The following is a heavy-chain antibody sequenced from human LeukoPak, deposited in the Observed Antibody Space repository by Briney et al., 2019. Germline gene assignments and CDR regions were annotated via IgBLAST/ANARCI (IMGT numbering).Heavy chain of an antibody. Sequence: KSSETLSLTCSVSGGSVNSGSNYWTWIRHRPGKGLEWIGYIYYSGTTLYSPSLKSRVVISLDTSKNQFSLKLSSVTAADTAVYYCAREDVVVVGTSWTYNGLDVWGPGTTVIVSS. CDR1: GGSVNSGSNY. V-gene: IGHV4-31*03. CDR3: AREDVVVVGTSWTYNGLDV. J-gene: IGHJ6*02. D-gene: IGHD2-15*01. CDR2: IYYSGTT.